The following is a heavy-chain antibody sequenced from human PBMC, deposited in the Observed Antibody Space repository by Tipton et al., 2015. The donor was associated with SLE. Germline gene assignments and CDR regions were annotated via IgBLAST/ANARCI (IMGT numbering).Heavy chain of an antibody. J-gene: IGHJ4*03. CDR3: ARDQGGYVDY. CDR1: GFTVSGNY. Sequence: SLRLSCSASGFTVSGNYMSWVRQAPGKGLEWVATLWFDVSSEYYPDSVKGRFTTSRDNSWNTLYLQMNTLRAEDTAVYYCARDQGGYVDYWGQGTLVTVSS. V-gene: IGHV3-33*08. CDR2: LWFDVSSE.